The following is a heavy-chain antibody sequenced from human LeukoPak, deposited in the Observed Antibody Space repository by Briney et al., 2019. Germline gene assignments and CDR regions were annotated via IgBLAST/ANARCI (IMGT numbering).Heavy chain of an antibody. V-gene: IGHV3-30*04. J-gene: IGHJ3*02. CDR2: ISYDGSYK. CDR1: GFTFSSYA. D-gene: IGHD2-2*01. CDR3: ARAGCDAYSCNPETDAFDI. Sequence: GGSLRLSCAASGFTFSSYAMHWVRQAPGKGLAWVAVISYDGSYKYYADSVKGRFTISRDNSKNTVSLQMNSLRAEDTAVYYCARAGCDAYSCNPETDAFDIWGQGTMVTVSS.